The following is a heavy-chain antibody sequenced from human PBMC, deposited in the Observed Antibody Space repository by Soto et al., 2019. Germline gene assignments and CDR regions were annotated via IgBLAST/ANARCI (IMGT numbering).Heavy chain of an antibody. CDR2: ISSSSSYI. V-gene: IGHV3-21*01. CDR1: GFTFSSYS. J-gene: IGHJ6*03. CDR3: ARDLGYYYMDV. Sequence: GESLKISCAASGFTFSSYSMNWVRQAPGKGLEWVSSISSSSSYIYYADSVKGRFTISRDNAKNSLYLQMNSLRAEDTAVYYCARDLGYYYMDVWGKGTTVTVSS.